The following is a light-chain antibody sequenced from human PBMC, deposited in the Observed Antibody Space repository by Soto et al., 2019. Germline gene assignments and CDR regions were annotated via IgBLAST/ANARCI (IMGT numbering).Light chain of an antibody. CDR2: DAS. V-gene: IGKV3-11*01. Sequence: EIVLTQSPATLSLSPGERATLSCRASQSVSSYLAWYQQKPGKAPRLLIYDASNRATGIPARFSGSGSGTDFTLTISSLEPEDFAVYYCQQRSNWPLYTFCQGTKREIK. J-gene: IGKJ2*01. CDR3: QQRSNWPLYT. CDR1: QSVSSY.